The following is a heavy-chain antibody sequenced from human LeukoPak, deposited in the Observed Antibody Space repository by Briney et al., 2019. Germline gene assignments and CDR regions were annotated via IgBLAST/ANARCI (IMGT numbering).Heavy chain of an antibody. V-gene: IGHV1-46*01. CDR3: ATSFRAVNWFDP. Sequence: ASVKVSCKASGYTFTRYYMNWVRQAPGQGLEWMGIINPSGGSTNYAQKFQGRVTMTGDTSTSTTYMEVSSLRSEDTAVYYCATSFRAVNWFDPWGQGTLVTVSS. J-gene: IGHJ5*02. CDR1: GYTFTRYY. D-gene: IGHD3-10*01. CDR2: INPSGGST.